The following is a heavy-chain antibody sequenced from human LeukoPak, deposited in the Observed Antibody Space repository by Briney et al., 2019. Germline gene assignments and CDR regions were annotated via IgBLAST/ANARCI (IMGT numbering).Heavy chain of an antibody. CDR3: ARGPPPDFDY. V-gene: IGHV4-61*02. Sequence: SQTLSLTCTVSGGSISSGSYYWSWIRQPAGKGLEWIGRIYTSGSTNYNPSLKSRVTISVGTSKNQFSLKLSSVTAADTAVYYCARGPPPDFDYWGLGTLVTVSS. J-gene: IGHJ4*02. CDR1: GGSISSGSYY. CDR2: IYTSGST.